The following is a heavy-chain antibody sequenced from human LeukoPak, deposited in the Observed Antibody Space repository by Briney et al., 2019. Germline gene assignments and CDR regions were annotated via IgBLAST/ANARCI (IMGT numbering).Heavy chain of an antibody. CDR2: INHSGST. CDR3: AREHKSYGDYPYYFDS. D-gene: IGHD4-17*01. V-gene: IGHV4-34*01. Sequence: SETLSLTCAVYGGSFSGYYWSWIRQPPGKGLERIGEINHSGSTNYNPSLKSRVTISVDTSKNQFSLKLSSVTAADTAVYFCAREHKSYGDYPYYFDSWGQGTLVTVSS. J-gene: IGHJ4*02. CDR1: GGSFSGYY.